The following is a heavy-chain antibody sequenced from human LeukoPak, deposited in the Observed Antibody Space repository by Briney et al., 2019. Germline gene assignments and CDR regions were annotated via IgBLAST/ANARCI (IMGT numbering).Heavy chain of an antibody. V-gene: IGHV4-34*01. CDR2: INHSGST. D-gene: IGHD4-17*01. CDR1: GGSFSGYY. Sequence: SETLSLTCAVYGGSFSGYYWSWIRQPPGKGLEWIGEINHSGSTNYNPSLKSRVTISVDTSKNQFSLKLSSVAAADTAVYYCARGRSTADYWGQGTLVTVSS. CDR3: ARGRSTADY. J-gene: IGHJ4*02.